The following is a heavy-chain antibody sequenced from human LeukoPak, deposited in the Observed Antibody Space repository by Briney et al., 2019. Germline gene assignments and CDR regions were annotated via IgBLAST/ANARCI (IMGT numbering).Heavy chain of an antibody. CDR3: AKDASPTSGGYYFDY. CDR1: GYTLTELA. CDR2: FDPEDGET. Sequence: ASVKVSCKVSGYTLTELAIHWVRQAPGKGLEWMGGFDPEDGETIYAQNFQDRVSMTEDTSTDTAYMALRSLRSEDTAVYYCAKDASPTSGGYYFDYWGQGTLVTVSS. D-gene: IGHD6-19*01. J-gene: IGHJ4*02. V-gene: IGHV1-24*01.